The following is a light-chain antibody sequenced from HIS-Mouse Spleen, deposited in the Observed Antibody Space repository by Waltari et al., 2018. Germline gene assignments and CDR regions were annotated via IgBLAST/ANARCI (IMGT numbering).Light chain of an antibody. CDR2: EGS. J-gene: IGLJ3*02. CDR3: CSYAGSSTWV. V-gene: IGLV2-23*01. Sequence: QSALTQPASVSGSPGQSNTISCPGTSSAVGSYNLFSWYQQHPGKAPKLMIYEGSKRPSGVSNRFSGSKSGNTASLTISGLQAEDEADYYCCSYAGSSTWVFGGGTKLTVL. CDR1: SSAVGSYNL.